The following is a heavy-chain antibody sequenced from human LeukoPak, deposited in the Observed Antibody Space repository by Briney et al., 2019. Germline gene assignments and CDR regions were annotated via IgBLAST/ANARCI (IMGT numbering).Heavy chain of an antibody. CDR2: IYYSGST. Sequence: PSETLSLTCTVSGGSISSYYWSWIRQPPGKGLEWIGYIYYSGSTNYNPSLKSRVTISVDTSKNQFSLKLSSVTAADTAVYYCARASGNYDILTGYYPYYYYYYMDVWGKGTTVTISS. V-gene: IGHV4-59*01. CDR3: ARASGNYDILTGYYPYYYYYYMDV. CDR1: GGSISSYY. D-gene: IGHD3-9*01. J-gene: IGHJ6*03.